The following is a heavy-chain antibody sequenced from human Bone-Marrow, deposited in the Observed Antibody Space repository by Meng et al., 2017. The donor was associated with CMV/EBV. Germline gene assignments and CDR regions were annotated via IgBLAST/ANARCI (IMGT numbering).Heavy chain of an antibody. Sequence: GESLKISCAASGFTFSIYGMNWVRQAPGMGLEWVASISSSSSYIYYADSVKGRFTISRDNAENSLYLQMNSVRVEDTAVYYCARDLEFLALDYWGQGRLVTVSS. J-gene: IGHJ4*02. CDR1: GFTFSIYG. D-gene: IGHD3-3*01. V-gene: IGHV3-21*01. CDR3: ARDLEFLALDY. CDR2: ISSSSSYI.